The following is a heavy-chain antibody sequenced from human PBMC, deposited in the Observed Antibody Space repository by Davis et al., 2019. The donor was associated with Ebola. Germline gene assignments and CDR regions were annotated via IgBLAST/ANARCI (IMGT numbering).Heavy chain of an antibody. D-gene: IGHD6-13*01. CDR2: MNPYSGNT. J-gene: IGHJ3*02. Sequence: ASVKVSCKASGYTFTRYDINWVRRATGQGLEWMGWMNPYSGNTGYEQKFQGRVTITRNTSISTAYMELSSLRSEDTAVYYCARRLSSSNWYVAFDIWGQGTMVTVSS. CDR3: ARRLSSSNWYVAFDI. CDR1: GYTFTRYD. V-gene: IGHV1-8*03.